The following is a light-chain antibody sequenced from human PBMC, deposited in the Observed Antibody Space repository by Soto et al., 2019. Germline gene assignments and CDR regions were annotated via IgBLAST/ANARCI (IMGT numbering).Light chain of an antibody. CDR2: KAS. CDR3: QQYNSYPYT. V-gene: IGKV1-5*03. CDR1: QSISSW. Sequence: DIQMTQSPSTLSASVGDRVTITCRASQSISSWLAWYQQKPGKAPKLLIYKASSLESGGPSRFSGSGSGTEFTLTISGLQPDDFATYYCQQYNSYPYTFGQGTKLEIK. J-gene: IGKJ2*01.